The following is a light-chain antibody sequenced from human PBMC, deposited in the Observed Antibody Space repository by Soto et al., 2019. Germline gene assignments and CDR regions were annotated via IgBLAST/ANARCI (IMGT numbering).Light chain of an antibody. J-gene: IGLJ1*01. CDR1: SSNIGLNY. V-gene: IGLV1-51*01. Sequence: QSVLTQPPSVSSAPGQKVTISFSGSSSNIGLNYVYWYQQLPGPAPKLLIYDNNKRPSGIPDLFSGSKSGTSATLDITGLQTADEPDYHCGTWDNNPSVTYVLGNGTKVTVL. CDR2: DNN. CDR3: GTWDNNPSVTYV.